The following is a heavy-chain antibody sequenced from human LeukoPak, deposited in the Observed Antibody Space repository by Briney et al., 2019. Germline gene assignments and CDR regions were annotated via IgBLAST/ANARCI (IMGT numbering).Heavy chain of an antibody. CDR1: GFTFSSYS. Sequence: GGSLRLSCAASGFTFSSYSMNWVRQAPGKGLEWVSYISSSSSTIYYADSVKGRFTISRDNAKNTLYLQMNSLRAEDTAVYYCARDGDYDILTGYLNGDAFDIWGQGTMVTVSS. D-gene: IGHD3-9*01. V-gene: IGHV3-48*01. CDR2: ISSSSSTI. J-gene: IGHJ3*02. CDR3: ARDGDYDILTGYLNGDAFDI.